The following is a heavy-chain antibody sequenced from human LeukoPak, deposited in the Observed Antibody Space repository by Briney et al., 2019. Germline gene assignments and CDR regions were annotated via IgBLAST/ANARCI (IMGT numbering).Heavy chain of an antibody. CDR3: ARGGRYCSSTSCSKWWFDP. Sequence: GGSLRLSCAASGFTFSSYSVNWVRQAPGKGLEWVSSISSSSSYIYYADSVKGRFTISRDNAKNSLYLQMNSLRAEDTAVYYCARGGRYCSSTSCSKWWFDPWGQGTLVTVSS. D-gene: IGHD2-2*01. CDR2: ISSSSSYI. CDR1: GFTFSSYS. J-gene: IGHJ5*02. V-gene: IGHV3-21*01.